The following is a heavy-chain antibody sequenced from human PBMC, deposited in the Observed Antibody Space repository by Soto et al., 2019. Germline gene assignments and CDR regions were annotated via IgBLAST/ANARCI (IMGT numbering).Heavy chain of an antibody. V-gene: IGHV3-23*01. CDR1: GFTFSSYA. D-gene: IGHD6-13*01. CDR2: ISGSGGST. J-gene: IGHJ4*02. Sequence: GGSLRLSCAASGFTFSSYAMSWVRQAPGKGLEWVSAISGSGGSTYYADSVKGRFTISRDNSQNTLYLQMNSLRAEDTAVYYCANGPLGSSWRFGYFDYWGQGTLVTVSS. CDR3: ANGPLGSSWRFGYFDY.